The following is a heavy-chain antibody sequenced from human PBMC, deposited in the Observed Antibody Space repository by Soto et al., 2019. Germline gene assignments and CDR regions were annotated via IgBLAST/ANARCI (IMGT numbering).Heavy chain of an antibody. Sequence: EVQLVESGGGLVQPGGSLRLSCAASGFTFSSYSMNWVRQAPGKGLEWVSYISSSSSTIYYADSVKGRFTISRDNAKNSLYLQMNSLRDEDTAVYYCAREAGIAAAGTGFNYYYGMDVWGQGTTVTVSS. V-gene: IGHV3-48*02. CDR3: AREAGIAAAGTGFNYYYGMDV. D-gene: IGHD6-13*01. J-gene: IGHJ6*02. CDR2: ISSSSSTI. CDR1: GFTFSSYS.